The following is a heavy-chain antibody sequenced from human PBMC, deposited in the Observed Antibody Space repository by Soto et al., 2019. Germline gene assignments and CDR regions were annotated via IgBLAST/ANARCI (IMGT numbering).Heavy chain of an antibody. Sequence: EASVKVSCQASGYTFSDYFIQWLRQAPGQGLEWVAWINPKTAATNYAKKFQDRVTVTSDTSFSTAYLELTRLRPDDTALYYCARIKWGLDYYSGMDVWGQGTAVTVAS. J-gene: IGHJ6*02. D-gene: IGHD1-26*01. CDR2: INPKTAAT. CDR1: GYTFSDYF. V-gene: IGHV1-2*02. CDR3: ARIKWGLDYYSGMDV.